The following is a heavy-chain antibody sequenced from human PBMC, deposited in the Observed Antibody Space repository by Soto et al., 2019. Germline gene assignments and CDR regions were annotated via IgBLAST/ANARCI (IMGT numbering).Heavy chain of an antibody. CDR3: AKVGLAMADPYYFDY. Sequence: EVQLLESGGGLLQPGRSLRLSCAASGFTFSSYAMSWVRQAPGKGLEWVSAISGRGGSTFYTDSVRGRFTISRDNSKNTLFLQMNSLRAEDTAVYYCAKVGLAMADPYYFDYWGQGTLVTVSS. J-gene: IGHJ4*02. V-gene: IGHV3-23*01. CDR1: GFTFSSYA. D-gene: IGHD6-19*01. CDR2: ISGRGGST.